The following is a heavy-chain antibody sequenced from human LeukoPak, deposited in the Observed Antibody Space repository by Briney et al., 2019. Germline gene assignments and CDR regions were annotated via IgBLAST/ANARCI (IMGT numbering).Heavy chain of an antibody. V-gene: IGHV3-74*03. Sequence: GGSLRLSCAASGFTVSNYWIHWVRQAPGKGLVWVSRIDNAGSITTYANSVKGRFTSSRDNAENTLYLQMNSLRVEGTAVYYCVRSAFHAGSGNYYDYWGQGTLVIVSS. CDR2: IDNAGSIT. CDR1: GFTVSNYW. J-gene: IGHJ4*02. D-gene: IGHD3-22*01. CDR3: VRSAFHAGSGNYYDY.